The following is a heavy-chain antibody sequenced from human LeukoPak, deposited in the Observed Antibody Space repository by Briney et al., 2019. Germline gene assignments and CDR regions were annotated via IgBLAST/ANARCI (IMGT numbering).Heavy chain of an antibody. CDR3: ARGFGRNYDYVWGSYRYPSYFDY. CDR2: INHSGST. CDR1: GGSFSGYY. V-gene: IGHV4-34*01. Sequence: SETLSLTCPVYGGSFSGYYWSWIRQPPGKGLEWIGEINHSGSTNYNPSLKSRVTISVDTSKNQFSLKLSSVTAADTAVYYCARGFGRNYDYVWGSYRYPSYFDYWGQGTLVTVSS. D-gene: IGHD3-16*02. J-gene: IGHJ4*02.